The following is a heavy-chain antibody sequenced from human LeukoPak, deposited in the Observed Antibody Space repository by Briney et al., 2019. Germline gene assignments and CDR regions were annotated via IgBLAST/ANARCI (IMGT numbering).Heavy chain of an antibody. Sequence: GGSLRLSCAASGFTFSSYSMNWVRQAPGKGLEWDSFISSSSYIYSADTVKGRFTMSRDNAKNSLYLQMNSLRAEDTAVYYCARDDYYDSSGYGGYFDYWGQGTLVTVSS. CDR3: ARDDYYDSSGYGGYFDY. CDR1: GFTFSSYS. J-gene: IGHJ4*02. CDR2: ISSSSYI. V-gene: IGHV3-21*01. D-gene: IGHD3-22*01.